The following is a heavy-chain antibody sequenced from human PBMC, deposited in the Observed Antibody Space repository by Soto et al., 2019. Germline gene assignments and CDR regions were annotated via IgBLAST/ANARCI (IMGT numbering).Heavy chain of an antibody. V-gene: IGHV4-59*01. D-gene: IGHD6-13*01. Sequence: SETLSLTCTVSGGSISSYYWSWIRQPPGKGLEWIGYIYYSGSTNYNPSLKSRVTISVDTSKNQFSLKLSSVTAADTAVYYCARGRRIAAAGDDWGQGTLVTVSS. J-gene: IGHJ4*02. CDR3: ARGRRIAAAGDD. CDR2: IYYSGST. CDR1: GGSISSYY.